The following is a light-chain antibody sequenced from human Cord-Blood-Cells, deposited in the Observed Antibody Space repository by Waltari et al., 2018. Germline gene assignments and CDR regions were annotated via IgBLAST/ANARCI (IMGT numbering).Light chain of an antibody. CDR3: QQRSNWPRA. V-gene: IGKV3-11*01. CDR2: DAS. CDR1: QSVSSY. J-gene: IGKJ4*01. Sequence: EIGLTQSRATLSLSPGERETLSCRASQSVSSYLAWYQQKPGQAHKVLINDASNRATGIPARFSVSGSGTDFPLTISSLEPEDFAVYYCQQRSNWPRAFGGGTKVEIK.